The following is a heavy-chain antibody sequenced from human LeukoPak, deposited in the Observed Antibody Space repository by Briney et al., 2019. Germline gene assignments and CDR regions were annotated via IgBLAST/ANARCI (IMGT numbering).Heavy chain of an antibody. CDR2: INPSGGST. J-gene: IGHJ4*02. CDR1: GGTFSSYA. CDR3: ARVSGSYSVSDY. D-gene: IGHD1-26*01. Sequence: ASVKVSCKASGGTFSSYAISWVRQAPGQGLEWMGIINPSGGSTSYAQKFQGRVTMTRDTSTSTVYMEPSSLRSEDTAVYYCARVSGSYSVSDYWGQGTLVTVSS. V-gene: IGHV1-46*01.